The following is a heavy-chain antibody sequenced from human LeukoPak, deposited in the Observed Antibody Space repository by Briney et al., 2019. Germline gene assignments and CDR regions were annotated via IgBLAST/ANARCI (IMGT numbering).Heavy chain of an antibody. CDR1: GGSFSGYY. CDR3: ARYYYDSSGYPAFDY. CDR2: INHSGST. V-gene: IGHV4-34*01. Sequence: SETLSLTCAVYGGSFSGYYWSWIRQPPGKGLEWIGEINHSGSTNYNPSLKSRVTISVDTSKHQFSLKLSSVTAADTAVYYCARYYYDSSGYPAFDYWGQGTLVTVSS. D-gene: IGHD3-22*01. J-gene: IGHJ4*02.